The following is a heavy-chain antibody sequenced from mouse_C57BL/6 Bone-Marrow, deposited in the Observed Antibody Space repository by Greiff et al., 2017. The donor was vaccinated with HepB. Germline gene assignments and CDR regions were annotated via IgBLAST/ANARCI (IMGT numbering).Heavy chain of an antibody. J-gene: IGHJ3*01. Sequence: VKLMESGPGLVQPSQSLSITCTVSGFSLTSYGVHWVRQSPGKGLEWLGVIWRGGSTDYNAAFMSRLSITKDNSKSQVFFKMNSLQADDTAIYYCAKNPRRSVGGFAYWGQGTLVTGSA. V-gene: IGHV2-5*01. CDR2: IWRGGST. D-gene: IGHD1-1*01. CDR1: GFSLTSYG. CDR3: AKNPRRSVGGFAY.